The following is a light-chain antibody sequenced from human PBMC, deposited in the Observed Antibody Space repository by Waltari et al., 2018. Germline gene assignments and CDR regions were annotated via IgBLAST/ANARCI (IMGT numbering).Light chain of an antibody. CDR1: QSISSY. CDR2: AAS. CDR3: QQSYRTPLT. V-gene: IGKV1-39*01. J-gene: IGKJ4*01. Sequence: DIQMTQSPSSLSASVGDRVTITCRASQSISSYLNWYQQKPGKAPKLLIYAASSLQSGVPSRFSRSGSGTDFTLTISSLQPEDFATYYCQQSYRTPLTFGGGTKVEIK.